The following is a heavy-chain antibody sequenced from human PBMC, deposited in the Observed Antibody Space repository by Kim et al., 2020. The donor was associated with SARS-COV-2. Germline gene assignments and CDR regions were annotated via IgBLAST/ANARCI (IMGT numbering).Heavy chain of an antibody. Sequence: GSLRLSCAASGFTFSDYYMSWIRQAPGKGLEWVSYISSSGSTIYYADSVKGRFTISRDNAKNSLYLQMNSLRAEDTAVYYCARDGHWGDVGITMTVISEGLDYWGQGTLVTVSS. D-gene: IGHD3-22*01. J-gene: IGHJ4*02. CDR1: GFTFSDYY. CDR2: ISSSGSTI. V-gene: IGHV3-11*01. CDR3: ARDGHWGDVGITMTVISEGLDY.